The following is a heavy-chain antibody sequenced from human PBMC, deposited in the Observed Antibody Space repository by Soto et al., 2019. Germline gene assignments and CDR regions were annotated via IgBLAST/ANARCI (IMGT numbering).Heavy chain of an antibody. Sequence: EVQLLESGGGLVQPGGSLTLSCATSGFTFSSYAMVWVRQAAEKGLEWVASISNNGDTAYYADSVKGRFTISRGNSENPLYLQMNALRADDTALYFCAKSRVFIGAIVTLLDSWGQGTQVTVSS. J-gene: IGHJ4*02. CDR3: AKSRVFIGAIVTLLDS. CDR2: ISNNGDTA. D-gene: IGHD3-16*02. CDR1: GFTFSSYA. V-gene: IGHV3-23*01.